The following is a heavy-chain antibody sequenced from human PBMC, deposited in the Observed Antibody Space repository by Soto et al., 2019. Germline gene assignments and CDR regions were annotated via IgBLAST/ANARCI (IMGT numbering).Heavy chain of an antibody. CDR1: GFTFRSYG. Sequence: LRLSCAASGFTFRSYGMHWVRQAPGRGLEWVALISYDGTNKYYEDSVKGRFTISRDNSKNTLYLQMNSPRTEDTAVYYCAKLYPAGTETYLGGFDYWGQGALVTVSS. CDR3: AKLYPAGTETYLGGFDY. V-gene: IGHV3-30*18. CDR2: ISYDGTNK. D-gene: IGHD4-4*01. J-gene: IGHJ4*02.